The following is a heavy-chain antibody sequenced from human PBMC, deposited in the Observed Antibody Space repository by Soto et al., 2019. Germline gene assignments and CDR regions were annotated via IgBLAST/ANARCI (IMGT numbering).Heavy chain of an antibody. J-gene: IGHJ6*02. D-gene: IGHD6-13*01. Sequence: QVQLVESGGGVVQPGRSLRLSCAASGFTFSSYGMHWVRQAPGKGLEWVAVISYDGSNKYYADSVKGRFTISRDNSKNPLYLQMNSLRAEDTAVYYRAKVLPKQQLGQYYYGMDVWGQGTTVTVS. CDR2: ISYDGSNK. CDR1: GFTFSSYG. V-gene: IGHV3-30*18. CDR3: AKVLPKQQLGQYYYGMDV.